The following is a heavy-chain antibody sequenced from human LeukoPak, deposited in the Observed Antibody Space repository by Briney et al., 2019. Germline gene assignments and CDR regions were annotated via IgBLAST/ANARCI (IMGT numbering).Heavy chain of an antibody. V-gene: IGHV3-53*01. CDR3: AKDLKGLRYFDWLLHAFLYDY. CDR2: IYSGGST. J-gene: IGHJ4*02. Sequence: GGSLRLSCAASGFTVSSNYMSWVRQAPGKGLEWVSVIYSGGSTYYADSVKGRFTISRDNSKNTLYLQINSLRAEDTAVYYCAKDLKGLRYFDWLLHAFLYDYWGQGTLVTVSS. CDR1: GFTVSSNY. D-gene: IGHD3-9*01.